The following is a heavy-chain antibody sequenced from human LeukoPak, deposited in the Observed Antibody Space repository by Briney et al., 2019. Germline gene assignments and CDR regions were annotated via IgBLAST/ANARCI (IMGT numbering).Heavy chain of an antibody. D-gene: IGHD3-22*01. CDR2: IYQSGST. Sequence: PSETLSLTCTVSGGSISSGGYYWGWIRQPPGKGLEWIGYIYQSGSTYYNPSLNSRASISVDRSKNQFSLQVTSVTAADTAVYYCAGRAGNSGYFEYWGQGNLVTVSS. J-gene: IGHJ4*02. CDR1: GGSISSGGYY. CDR3: AGRAGNSGYFEY. V-gene: IGHV4-30-2*01.